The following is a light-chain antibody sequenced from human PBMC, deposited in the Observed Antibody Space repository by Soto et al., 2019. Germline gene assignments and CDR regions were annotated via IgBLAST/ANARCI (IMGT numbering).Light chain of an antibody. V-gene: IGLV1-40*01. J-gene: IGLJ3*02. CDR3: QSYDSSLRGRV. Sequence: QSVLTQPPSVSGAPGQRVTISCTGSSSNIGAGYDVHWCQQLPGTAPKLLIYGNSNRPSGVPDRFSGSKSGTSASLAITGLQAEDEADYYCQSYDSSLRGRVFGGGTKVTVL. CDR2: GNS. CDR1: SSNIGAGYD.